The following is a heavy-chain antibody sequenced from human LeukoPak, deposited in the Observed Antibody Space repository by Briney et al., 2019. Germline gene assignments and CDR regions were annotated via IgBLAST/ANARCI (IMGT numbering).Heavy chain of an antibody. CDR2: INSDGGST. Sequence: GGSLRLSCAASGFTFSSYWMHWVRQAPGKGLVWVSRINSDGGSTSYADSVKGRFTISRDNAKNTLYLQMNSLRAEDTAVYYCARDPRTLYSGSYRPFDYWGQGTLVTVSS. V-gene: IGHV3-74*01. CDR1: GFTFSSYW. D-gene: IGHD1-26*01. CDR3: ARDPRTLYSGSYRPFDY. J-gene: IGHJ4*02.